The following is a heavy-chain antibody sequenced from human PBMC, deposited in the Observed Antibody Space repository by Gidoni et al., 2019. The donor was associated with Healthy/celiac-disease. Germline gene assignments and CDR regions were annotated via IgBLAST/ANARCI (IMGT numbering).Heavy chain of an antibody. D-gene: IGHD1-26*01. CDR3: ARALAGGGSYRFDY. J-gene: IGHJ4*02. V-gene: IGHV4-30-2*01. Sequence: QLQLQESGSGLVKPSQTLSLTCAVSGGSISSGGYSWSWIRQPPGKGLEWIGYIYHSGSTYYNPSLKSRVTISVDRSKNQFSLKLSSVTAADTAVYYCARALAGGGSYRFDYWGQGTLVTVSS. CDR1: GGSISSGGYS. CDR2: IYHSGST.